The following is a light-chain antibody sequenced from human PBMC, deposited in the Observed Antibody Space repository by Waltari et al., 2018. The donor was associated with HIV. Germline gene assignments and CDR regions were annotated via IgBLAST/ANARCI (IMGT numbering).Light chain of an antibody. CDR2: WAS. Sequence: DIVMTQSPESLTMSPGERATINCKTSRSVVSSSNNQNYLAWYQHKVGQSPKLLIYWASTRAPGVRERFSGGGSGTDFTLTIRGLQAYDEAVYYCQQYETVPFTFGPGTTV. V-gene: IGKV4-1*01. CDR3: QQYETVPFT. CDR1: RSVVSSSNNQNY. J-gene: IGKJ3*01.